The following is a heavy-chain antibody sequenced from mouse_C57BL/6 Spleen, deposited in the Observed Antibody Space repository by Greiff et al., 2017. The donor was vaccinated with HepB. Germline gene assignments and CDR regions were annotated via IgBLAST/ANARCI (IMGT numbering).Heavy chain of an antibody. CDR1: GYAFSSYW. J-gene: IGHJ1*03. Sequence: QVQLQQSGAELVKPGASVKISCKASGYAFSSYWMNWVKQRPGKGLEWIGQIYPGDGDTNYNGKFKGKATLTADKSSSTAYMQLSSLTSEDSAVYFCARSRVTTGYWYFDVWGTGTTVTVSS. D-gene: IGHD2-2*01. V-gene: IGHV1-80*01. CDR3: ARSRVTTGYWYFDV. CDR2: IYPGDGDT.